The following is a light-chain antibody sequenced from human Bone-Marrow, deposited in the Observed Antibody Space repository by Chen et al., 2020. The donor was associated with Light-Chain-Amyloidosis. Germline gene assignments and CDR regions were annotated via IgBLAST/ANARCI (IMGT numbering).Light chain of an antibody. J-gene: IGLJ3*02. Sequence: SPELTQDPVVSVALGQTVTITCRGDSLRGYYASWDQQKPGQAPVLVLFGKHNRHSGLPDRFPGSTSGNTSSLTITGAQAEDEADYYCNSRDSGNRWVFGGGTTLTVL. CDR1: SLRGYY. V-gene: IGLV3-19*01. CDR2: GKH. CDR3: NSRDSGNRWV.